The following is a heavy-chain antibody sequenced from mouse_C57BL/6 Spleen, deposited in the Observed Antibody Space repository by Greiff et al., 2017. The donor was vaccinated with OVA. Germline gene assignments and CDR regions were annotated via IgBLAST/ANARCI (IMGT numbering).Heavy chain of an antibody. J-gene: IGHJ1*03. CDR1: GYAFSSSW. D-gene: IGHD1-1*01. CDR3: ARWGTTVVAHWYFDV. CDR2: IYPGDGDT. V-gene: IGHV1-82*01. Sequence: QVQLQQSGPELVMLGSSLKISCKASGYAFSSSWMNWVKQRPGKGLEWIGRIYPGDGDTNYNGKFKGKATLTADKSSSTAYMQLSSLTSEDSAVYFCARWGTTVVAHWYFDVWGTGTTVTVSS.